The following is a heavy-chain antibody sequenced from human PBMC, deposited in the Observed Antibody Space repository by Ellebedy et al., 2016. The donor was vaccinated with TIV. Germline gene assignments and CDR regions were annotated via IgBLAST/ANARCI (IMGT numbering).Heavy chain of an antibody. CDR2: ISYDGSNK. J-gene: IGHJ6*02. V-gene: IGHV3-30-3*01. CDR3: ARAGCSGGSCYYYYGIDV. D-gene: IGHD2-15*01. CDR1: GFTLRSYA. Sequence: PGGSLRLSCAASGFTLRSYAMHWVRQAPGKALEWVSVISYDGSNKYYADSVKGRFTISRDNSKNTLYLQMNSLRPEDTAVCYCARAGCSGGSCYYYYGIDVWGQGTTVTVSS.